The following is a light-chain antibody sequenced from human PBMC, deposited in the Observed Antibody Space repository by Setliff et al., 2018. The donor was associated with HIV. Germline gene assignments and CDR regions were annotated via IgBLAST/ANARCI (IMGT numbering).Light chain of an antibody. CDR2: DVS. Sequence: QSVLTQPASVSGSPGQSITISCTGASSDVGGYSFVSWYQQHPGKAPKLMIYDVSYRPSGVSDRFSGSKSGNTASLTISGLQAEDEADYYCSSYTSSTPLEVFGTGTKGTVL. J-gene: IGLJ1*01. CDR1: SSDVGGYSF. CDR3: SSYTSSTPLEV. V-gene: IGLV2-14*03.